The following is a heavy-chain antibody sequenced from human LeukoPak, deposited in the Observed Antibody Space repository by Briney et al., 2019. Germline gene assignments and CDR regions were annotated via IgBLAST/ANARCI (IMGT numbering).Heavy chain of an antibody. Sequence: SETLSLTCAVYGGSFSGYYWSWIRQPPGKGLEWIGEINHSGSTNYNPSLKSRVTISVDTSKNQFSLKLSSVTAADTAVYYCARLSKNYVWGSYRFDYWGQGTTVTVSS. CDR3: ARLSKNYVWGSYRFDY. D-gene: IGHD3-16*02. CDR2: INHSGST. J-gene: IGHJ4*03. V-gene: IGHV4-34*01. CDR1: GGSFSGYY.